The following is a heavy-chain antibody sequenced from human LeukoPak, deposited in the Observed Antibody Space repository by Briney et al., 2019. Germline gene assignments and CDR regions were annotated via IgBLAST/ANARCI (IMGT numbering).Heavy chain of an antibody. CDR2: INTNTGNP. CDR3: ARVGGGGYCSDGTCYPTY. V-gene: IGHV7-4-1*01. CDR1: GYTFTSYA. D-gene: IGHD2-15*01. J-gene: IGHJ4*02. Sequence: EASVKVSCKASGYTFTSYAMNWVRQAPGQGLEWMGWINTNTGNPTYARDFTGRFVFSLDTYVRTAYLQIDSLRPEDTAVYYCARVGGGGYCSDGTCYPTYWGQGSLVTVSS.